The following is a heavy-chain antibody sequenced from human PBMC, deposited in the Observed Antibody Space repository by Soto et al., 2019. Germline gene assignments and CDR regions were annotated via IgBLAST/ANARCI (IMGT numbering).Heavy chain of an antibody. J-gene: IGHJ6*02. CDR3: ARDEGSVVVPDYYGMYV. CDR2: INPNSGGT. CDR1: GYTFTGYY. D-gene: IGHD2-2*01. V-gene: IGHV1-2*04. Sequence: QVQLVQSGAEVKKPGASVKVSCKASGYTFTGYYMHWVRQAPGQGLEWMGWINPNSGGTKYAQKFQGWVTMTLDTSISTAYMEVSKMRSDAPAVYYCARDEGSVVVPDYYGMYVWGQGTTVNVSS.